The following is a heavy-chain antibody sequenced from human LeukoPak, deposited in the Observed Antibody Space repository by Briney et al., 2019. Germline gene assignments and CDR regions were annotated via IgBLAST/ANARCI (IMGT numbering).Heavy chain of an antibody. CDR1: GYTFTSYY. CDR2: INPSGGST. V-gene: IGHV1-46*01. CDR3: ARVGIDGYNPYNWFDP. Sequence: VSVKVSCKASGYTFTSYYMHWVRQAPGQGLEWMGIINPSGGSTSYAQKFQGRVTVTRDTSTSTVYMELSSLRSEDTAVYYCARVGIDGYNPYNWFDPWGQGTLVTVSS. J-gene: IGHJ5*02. D-gene: IGHD5-24*01.